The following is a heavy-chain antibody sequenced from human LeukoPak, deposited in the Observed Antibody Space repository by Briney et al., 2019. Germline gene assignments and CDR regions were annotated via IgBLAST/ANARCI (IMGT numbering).Heavy chain of an antibody. D-gene: IGHD2-15*01. CDR2: IYGGGST. CDR3: ASASCSGSSCYSGYFDY. J-gene: IGHJ4*02. V-gene: IGHV3-53*01. Sequence: GGSLRLSCAASGFTVSPSYMSWVRQAPGKGLEWVSVIYGGGSTYYADSVRDRFTISRDNSKNTLYLQMNSLRAEDTAVYYCASASCSGSSCYSGYFDYWGQGTLVTVSS. CDR1: GFTVSPSY.